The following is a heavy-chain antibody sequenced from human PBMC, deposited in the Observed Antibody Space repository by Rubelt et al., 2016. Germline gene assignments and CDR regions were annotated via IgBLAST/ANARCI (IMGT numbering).Heavy chain of an antibody. Sequence: QVQLQESGPGLVKPSETLSLTCTVSGGSISSYYWSWIRQPPGKGLEWIGYISYSGFTNYNPSLKSRVTISADTSNKQFSLKLSSVTAADTAVYYCARESIYGAARLVDYWGQGTLVTVSS. CDR1: GGSISSYY. CDR3: ARESIYGAARLVDY. CDR2: ISYSGFT. V-gene: IGHV4-59*12. J-gene: IGHJ4*02. D-gene: IGHD2/OR15-2a*01.